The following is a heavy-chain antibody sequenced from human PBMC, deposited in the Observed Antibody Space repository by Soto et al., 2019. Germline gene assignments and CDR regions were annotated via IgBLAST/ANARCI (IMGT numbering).Heavy chain of an antibody. J-gene: IGHJ4*02. V-gene: IGHV5-51*01. CDR1: GYTFINYW. CDR3: ARQGYYYDSSGYSPFSY. Sequence: GESLKISCKGSGYTFINYWIGWVRQMPGKGLEWMGIIYPGDSDTRYSPSFQGQVTISADKSISTAYLQWSSLKASDTAIYYCARQGYYYDSSGYSPFSYWGQGTLVTVSS. CDR2: IYPGDSDT. D-gene: IGHD3-22*01.